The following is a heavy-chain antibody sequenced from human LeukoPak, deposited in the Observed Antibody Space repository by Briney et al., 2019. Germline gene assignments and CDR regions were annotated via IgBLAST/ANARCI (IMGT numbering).Heavy chain of an antibody. CDR1: GFTFSSYW. Sequence: GGSLRLSCAASGFTFSSYWMSWVRQAPGKGLEWVSYISDDSNTIYYADSVKGRFTISRDNGKNSLFLQMKSLKAEDTAVYYCARDQALWGAFDIWGQGTMVTVSS. V-gene: IGHV3-48*04. CDR3: ARDQALWGAFDI. CDR2: ISDDSNTI. J-gene: IGHJ3*02. D-gene: IGHD3-10*01.